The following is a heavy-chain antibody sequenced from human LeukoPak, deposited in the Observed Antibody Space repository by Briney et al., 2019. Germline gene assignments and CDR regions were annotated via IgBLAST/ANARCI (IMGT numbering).Heavy chain of an antibody. CDR1: GGSISSSSYY. CDR3: ASPQICSGGSCYGYDFDY. CDR2: IYYSGST. D-gene: IGHD2-15*01. Sequence: SETLSLTCIVSGGSISSSSYYWGWIRQPPGKGLEWIGSIYYSGSTYYNPSLKSRVTISVDTSKNQFSLKLSSVTAADTAVYYCASPQICSGGSCYGYDFDYWGQGTLVTVSS. V-gene: IGHV4-39*01. J-gene: IGHJ4*02.